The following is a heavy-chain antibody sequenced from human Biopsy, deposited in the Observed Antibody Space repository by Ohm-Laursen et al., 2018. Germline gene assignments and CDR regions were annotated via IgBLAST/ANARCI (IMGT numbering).Heavy chain of an antibody. J-gene: IGHJ6*02. CDR3: ARGQDSSYLAYGMDV. Sequence: SQTLSLTCIVSGGSISSHYWSWIRRPPGKGLEWIGYIYNRGSTKYNSSLKSRVTISVDTSKNQFSLTARSVTAADTAMYYCARGQDSSYLAYGMDVWGQGTTVTVSS. CDR1: GGSISSHY. D-gene: IGHD6-19*01. CDR2: IYNRGST. V-gene: IGHV4-59*11.